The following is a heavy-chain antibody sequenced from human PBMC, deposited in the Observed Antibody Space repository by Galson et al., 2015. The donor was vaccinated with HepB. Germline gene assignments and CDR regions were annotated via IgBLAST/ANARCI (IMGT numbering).Heavy chain of an antibody. D-gene: IGHD6-13*01. CDR1: GLTFTSSA. Sequence: SVKVSCKASGLTFTSSAMQWVRQARGQRLEWIGWIVVGSGNTNYAQKFQERVTITRDMSTSTAYMELSSLRSEDTAVYYCAAEGYSSSWSDAFDIWGQGTMVTVSS. CDR3: AAEGYSSSWSDAFDI. V-gene: IGHV1-58*02. CDR2: IVVGSGNT. J-gene: IGHJ3*02.